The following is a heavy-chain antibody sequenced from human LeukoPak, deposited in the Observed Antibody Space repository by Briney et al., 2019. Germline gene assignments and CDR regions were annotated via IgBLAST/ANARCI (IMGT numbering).Heavy chain of an antibody. CDR3: AKDGWPAAPGDY. V-gene: IGHV3-33*06. Sequence: GRSLRLSCKASGLPFSASGMHWVRQAPGKGLEWVAMIWSDGSKTYYADSVEGRFTISRDNSKNTVDLQMSSLRAEDTAVYYCAKDGWPAAPGDYWGQGTLVTVSS. CDR1: GLPFSASG. J-gene: IGHJ4*02. CDR2: IWSDGSKT. D-gene: IGHD2-2*01.